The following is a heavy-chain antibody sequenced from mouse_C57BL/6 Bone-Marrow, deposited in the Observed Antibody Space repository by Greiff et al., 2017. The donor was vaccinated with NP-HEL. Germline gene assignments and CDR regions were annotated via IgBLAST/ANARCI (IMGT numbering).Heavy chain of an antibody. CDR2: IDPNSGGT. V-gene: IGHV1-72*01. J-gene: IGHJ1*03. CDR1: SFSSYW. CDR3: AREVYGSSLYWYFDV. Sequence: SFSSYWMHWVKQRPGRGLEWIGRIDPNSGGTKYNEKFKSKATLTVDKPSSTAYMQLSSLTSEDSAVYYCAREVYGSSLYWYFDVWGTGTTVTVSS. D-gene: IGHD1-1*01.